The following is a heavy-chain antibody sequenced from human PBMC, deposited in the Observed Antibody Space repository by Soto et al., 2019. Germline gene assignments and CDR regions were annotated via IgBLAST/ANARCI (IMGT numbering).Heavy chain of an antibody. CDR1: GFTVSSNY. Sequence: GSLRLSCAASGFTVSSNYMSWVRQAPGKGLEWVSVIYSGGSTYYADSVKGRFTISRDNSKNTLYLQMNSLRAEDTAVYYCARAIAGTLFDYWGQGTLVTVSS. CDR3: ARAIAGTLFDY. CDR2: IYSGGST. V-gene: IGHV3-53*01. D-gene: IGHD6-13*01. J-gene: IGHJ4*02.